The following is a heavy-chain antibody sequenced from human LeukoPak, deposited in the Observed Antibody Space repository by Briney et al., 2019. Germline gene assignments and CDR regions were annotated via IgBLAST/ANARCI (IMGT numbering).Heavy chain of an antibody. CDR2: ISGSGGST. CDR3: ARVRGGATSPWFDP. Sequence: GGSLRLSCAASGFTFSSYAMSWVRQAPGKGLEWVSAISGSGGSTYYADSVKGRFTISRDNSKNTLYLQMNSLGAEDTAVYYCARVRGGATSPWFDPWGQGTLVTVSS. V-gene: IGHV3-23*01. J-gene: IGHJ5*02. CDR1: GFTFSSYA. D-gene: IGHD1-26*01.